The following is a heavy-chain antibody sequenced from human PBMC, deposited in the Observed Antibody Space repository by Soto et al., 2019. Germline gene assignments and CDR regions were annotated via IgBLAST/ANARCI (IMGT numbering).Heavy chain of an antibody. D-gene: IGHD3-3*01. J-gene: IGHJ6*03. V-gene: IGHV3-33*01. CDR1: GFTFSSYG. CDR2: IWYDGSNK. CDR3: ARDIGITIFGVVRYYYYMDV. Sequence: GGALRLSCAASGFTFSSYGMHWGRQAPGKGLEWVAVIWYDGSNKYYADSVKGRFTISRDNSKNTLYLQMNSLRAEDTAVYYCARDIGITIFGVVRYYYYMDVWGKGTTVTVSS.